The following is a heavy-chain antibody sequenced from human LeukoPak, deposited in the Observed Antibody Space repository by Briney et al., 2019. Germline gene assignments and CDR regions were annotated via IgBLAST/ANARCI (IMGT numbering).Heavy chain of an antibody. D-gene: IGHD6-13*01. CDR3: ASRDIAAEFDY. J-gene: IGHJ4*02. V-gene: IGHV3-66*02. CDR2: IYSGGST. CDR1: GFTVSSNY. Sequence: GGSLRLSCAASGFTVSSNYMSWVRQAPGKGLEWVSVIYSGGSTYYADSVKGRFTISRDNSKNTLYLQMSSLRAEDTAVYYCASRDIAAEFDYWGQGTLVTVSS.